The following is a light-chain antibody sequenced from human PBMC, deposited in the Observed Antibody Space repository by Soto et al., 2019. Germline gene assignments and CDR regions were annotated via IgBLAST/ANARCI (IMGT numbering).Light chain of an antibody. CDR1: RSDVGGYNS. J-gene: IGLJ3*02. CDR2: EVS. CDR3: SSFTTTNTWV. V-gene: IGLV2-14*01. Sequence: QSVLTQPASVSGSPGQSITISCTGTRSDVGGYNSVCWHQQHPGKAPKLIIYEVSNRPSGVSDRFSASKSGNTASLTISGLQADDEDDYYCSSFTTTNTWVFGGGTKVTVL.